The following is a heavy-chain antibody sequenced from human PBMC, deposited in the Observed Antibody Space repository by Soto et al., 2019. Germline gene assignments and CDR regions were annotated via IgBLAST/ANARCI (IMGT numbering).Heavy chain of an antibody. CDR2: IYYRGTT. Sequence: SETLSLTCTVSGGPVSSSSFLWGWIRQSPGKELEWIGSIYYRGTTYYNPYLKSRVTISVDTSKSQFSLKVSSVTAADTAVYYGRKHTATSVTYFYGMDVWGQGTTVTVSS. D-gene: IGHD4-4*01. V-gene: IGHV4-39*01. J-gene: IGHJ6*02. CDR1: GGPVSSSSFL. CDR3: RKHTATSVTYFYGMDV.